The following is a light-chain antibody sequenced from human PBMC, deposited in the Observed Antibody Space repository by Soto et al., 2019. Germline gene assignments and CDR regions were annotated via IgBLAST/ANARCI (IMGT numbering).Light chain of an antibody. CDR3: SSYGGNNNLL. Sequence: QSALTQPRSVSGSPGQSVTISCTGTSSDVGGYNYVSWYQQHPGKAPKLMIYDVNKRPSGVPDRFSGSKSGSTASLTISGLQSEDEADYYCSSYGGNNNLLFGGGTKLTVL. J-gene: IGLJ2*01. V-gene: IGLV2-11*01. CDR2: DVN. CDR1: SSDVGGYNY.